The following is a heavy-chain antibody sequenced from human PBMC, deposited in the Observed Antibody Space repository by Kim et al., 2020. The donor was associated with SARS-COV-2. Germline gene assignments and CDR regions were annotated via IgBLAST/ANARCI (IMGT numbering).Heavy chain of an antibody. D-gene: IGHD2-2*01. CDR1: GGSITSDRYY. CDR3: ARAADYYYFGIDV. Sequence: SETLSLTCTVSGGSITSDRYYWNWIRQPDGKGLEWIGRIYTSGTTNYNPSLKSRVTISVDTSKNQFSLKLSSVTAADTAVYYCARAADYYYFGIDVWGQGTTVTVSS. CDR2: IYTSGTT. J-gene: IGHJ6*02. V-gene: IGHV4-61*02.